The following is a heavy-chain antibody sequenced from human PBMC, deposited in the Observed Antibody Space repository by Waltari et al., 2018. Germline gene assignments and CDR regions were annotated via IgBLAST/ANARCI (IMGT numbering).Heavy chain of an antibody. CDR3: AQVVPAASWWFDP. V-gene: IGHV1-24*01. J-gene: IGHJ5*02. CDR2: FDPEDGET. Sequence: QVQLVQSGAEVKKPGASGKVSCKVSGYTLTELSMHWVRQAPGKGLEWMGGFDPEDGETIYDQKFQGRVTMTEDRSTDTAYMELSSLRSEDTAVYYCAQVVPAASWWFDPWGQGTLGTVSS. CDR1: GYTLTELS. D-gene: IGHD2-2*01.